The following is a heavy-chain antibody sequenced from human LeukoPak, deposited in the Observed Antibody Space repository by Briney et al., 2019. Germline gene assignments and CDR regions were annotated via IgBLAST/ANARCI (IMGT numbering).Heavy chain of an antibody. CDR2: INPSGGST. CDR3: ARDRGSGSYYRRFWFDP. D-gene: IGHD1-26*01. CDR1: GYTFTSYY. V-gene: IGHV1-46*01. Sequence: ASVKVSCKASGYTFTSYYMHWVRQAPGQGLEWMGIINPSGGSTSYAQKFQGRVTMTRDTSTGTVYMELGSLRSEDTAVYYCARDRGSGSYYRRFWFDPWGQGTLITVSS. J-gene: IGHJ5*02.